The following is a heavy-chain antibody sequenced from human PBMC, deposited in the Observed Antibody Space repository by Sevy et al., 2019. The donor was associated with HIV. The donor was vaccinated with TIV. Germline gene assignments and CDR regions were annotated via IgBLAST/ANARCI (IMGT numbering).Heavy chain of an antibody. CDR3: AKKSGYDVLTGYSYFDY. V-gene: IGHV3-23*01. Sequence: GGSLRLSCAASGFTFSSYAMSWVRQAPGKGLEWVSAISGSGGSTYYADSVKGRFTISRDNSKNTLYLQMNCLRAEDTAVYYCAKKSGYDVLTGYSYFDYWGQGTLVTVSS. D-gene: IGHD3-9*01. J-gene: IGHJ4*02. CDR2: ISGSGGST. CDR1: GFTFSSYA.